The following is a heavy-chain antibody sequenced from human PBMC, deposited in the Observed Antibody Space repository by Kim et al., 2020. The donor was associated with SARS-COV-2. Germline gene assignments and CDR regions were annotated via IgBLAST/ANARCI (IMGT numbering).Heavy chain of an antibody. D-gene: IGHD6-19*01. CDR3: ARTVTGTTESFEY. Sequence: YYVDSGKGRFTIARDDAKKSLYLQMNSRRAEDTAVYYCARTVTGTTESFEYWGQGTLVTVSS. J-gene: IGHJ1*01. V-gene: IGHV3-7*03.